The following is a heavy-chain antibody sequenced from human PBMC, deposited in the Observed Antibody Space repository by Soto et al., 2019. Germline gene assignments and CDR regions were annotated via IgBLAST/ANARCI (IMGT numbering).Heavy chain of an antibody. CDR1: GFTFSSYA. V-gene: IGHV3-33*01. D-gene: IGHD3-22*01. CDR2: IWFDGSDI. J-gene: IGHJ6*02. Sequence: QVQLVESGGGVVQPGRSLRLSCAASGFTFSSYAMHWVRQAPGKGLEWVAVIWFDGSDINYADSVKGRFTISRDNSKNTLHRKMNSLRAEDTAVYYCARGYDYYDSSGYARGGKYQYGMDVWGQGTTVSVSS. CDR3: ARGYDYYDSSGYARGGKYQYGMDV.